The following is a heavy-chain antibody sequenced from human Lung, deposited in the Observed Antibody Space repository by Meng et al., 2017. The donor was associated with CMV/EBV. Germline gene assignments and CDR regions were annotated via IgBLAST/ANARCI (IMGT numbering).Heavy chain of an antibody. CDR3: ARADKVRFDY. V-gene: IGHV4-4*02. CDR2: IYHSGST. CDR1: GCSMSSTKW. J-gene: IGHJ4*02. Sequence: QGRLQASGPGLVQPSATLSLTCAVSGCSMSSTKWWSWARQPPGKGLEWIGEIYHSGSTNYTPSLKSRVRISVDKSKNHFYLKLSSGTAADTAVYSCARADKVRFDYWGQGTLVTVSS.